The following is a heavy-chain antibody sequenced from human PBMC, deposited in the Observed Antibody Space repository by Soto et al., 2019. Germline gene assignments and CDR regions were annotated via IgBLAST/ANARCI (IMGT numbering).Heavy chain of an antibody. CDR3: ARIPPYSFPTSDDLDS. CDR1: GGTFYNYP. Sequence: SVKVSCKASGGTFYNYPLSWVRPAPGQGLEWMGSISPIYPTTNYAERFQGRLTITADVSTHTAYMDLTSLTCEDTAVYYCARIPPYSFPTSDDLDSWGQGTLVTVSS. D-gene: IGHD5-18*01. J-gene: IGHJ4*02. V-gene: IGHV1-69*13. CDR2: ISPIYPTT.